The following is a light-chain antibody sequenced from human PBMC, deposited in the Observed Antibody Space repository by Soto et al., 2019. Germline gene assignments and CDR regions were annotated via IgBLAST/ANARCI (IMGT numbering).Light chain of an antibody. CDR3: QQYYSTPLT. J-gene: IGKJ4*01. CDR1: QSGLYSSNNKNY. CDR2: WSS. V-gene: IGKV4-1*01. Sequence: DIVMTQSPDSLAVSLGERATINCKSSQSGLYSSNNKNYLAWYQQKPGQPPKLLIYWSSTRESGVPDRFSGSGSGTDFPLTISSLQAEDVAVYYCQQYYSTPLTFGGGTQVEIK.